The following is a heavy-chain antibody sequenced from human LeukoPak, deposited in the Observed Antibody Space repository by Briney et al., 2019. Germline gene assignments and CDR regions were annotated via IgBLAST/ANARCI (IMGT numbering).Heavy chain of an antibody. V-gene: IGHV3-11*04. CDR1: GFTFSDYY. CDR3: GRYTSGRSDH. Sequence: PGRSLRLSCAASGFTFSDYYMSWIRQAPGKGPEWVSYISISGNTIYYVDSVKGRFTISRDNAKNSLFLQMNSLRAEDTALYYCGRYTSGRSDHWGQGTLVTVSS. D-gene: IGHD2-8*02. J-gene: IGHJ4*02. CDR2: ISISGNTI.